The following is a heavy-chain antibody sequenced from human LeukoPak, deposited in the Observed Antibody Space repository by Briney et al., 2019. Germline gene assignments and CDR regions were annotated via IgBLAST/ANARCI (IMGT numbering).Heavy chain of an antibody. J-gene: IGHJ3*02. Sequence: SETLSLTCTVSGVSISSYYWSWIRQPPGKGLEWIGYIYYSGSTNYNPSLKSRVTISVDTSKNQFSLKLSSVTAADTAVYYCARLRAAAGLNAFDIWGQGTMVTVSS. V-gene: IGHV4-59*12. D-gene: IGHD6-13*01. CDR2: IYYSGST. CDR3: ARLRAAAGLNAFDI. CDR1: GVSISSYY.